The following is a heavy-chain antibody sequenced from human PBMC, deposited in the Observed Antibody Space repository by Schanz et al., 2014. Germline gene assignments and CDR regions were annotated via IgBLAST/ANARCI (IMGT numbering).Heavy chain of an antibody. D-gene: IGHD3-10*01. CDR3: ARVGGSVFDF. J-gene: IGHJ4*02. CDR2: IGSSSSRI. Sequence: EVQLVESGGGLVQPGGSLRLSCAASGFTFSSNSMNWVRQAPGKGLEWISYIGSSSSRIDHADSVKGRFTISRDNSKTSLYLQMNSLRAEDTAVYCCARVGGSVFDFWAQGTLVTVSS. CDR1: GFTFSSNS. V-gene: IGHV3-48*04.